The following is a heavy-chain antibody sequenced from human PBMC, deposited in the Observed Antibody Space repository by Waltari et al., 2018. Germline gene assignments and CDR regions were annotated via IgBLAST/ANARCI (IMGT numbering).Heavy chain of an antibody. Sequence: QVQLVESGGGVVQPGGSLRLSCAASGFSFGGYAMHWVRQAPGKGRDWVALVGFDGTKKEYADSVKGRFAISRDNSKNTVYLQMSSLRTEDTAVYYCAKRGETTSSAFDYWGQGSLVAVSS. CDR2: VGFDGTKK. J-gene: IGHJ4*02. CDR1: GFSFGGYA. CDR3: AKRGETTSSAFDY. V-gene: IGHV3-30*02.